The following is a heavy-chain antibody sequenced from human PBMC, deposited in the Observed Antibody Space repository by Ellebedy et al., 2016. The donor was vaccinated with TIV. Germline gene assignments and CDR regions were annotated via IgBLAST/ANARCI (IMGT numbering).Heavy chain of an antibody. CDR2: INPSGGST. J-gene: IGHJ6*02. CDR1: GYTFTSYY. Sequence: AASVKVSCKASGYTFTSYYMHWVRQAPGQGLGWIGIINPSGGSTSYAQKFQGRVTMTRDTSTSTVYMELSSLRSEDPAVSYCARGHTAMVTSSYYGMDVWGQGTTVTVSS. V-gene: IGHV1-46*03. D-gene: IGHD5-18*01. CDR3: ARGHTAMVTSSYYGMDV.